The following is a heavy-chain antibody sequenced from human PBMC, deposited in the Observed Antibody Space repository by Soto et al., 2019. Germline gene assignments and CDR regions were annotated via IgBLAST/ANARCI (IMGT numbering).Heavy chain of an antibody. Sequence: QVQLQESGPGLVKPSETLSLTCTVSGGSISSYYWSWIRQPPGKGLEWIGYIYYSGSTNYNPSLKTPVPTPVDTSKPQFSLKLSSVTAPDTAVYYCASRYGGTLAYWGPGTLVTVSS. CDR2: IYYSGST. J-gene: IGHJ4*02. CDR3: ASRYGGTLAY. V-gene: IGHV4-59*08. D-gene: IGHD4-17*01. CDR1: GGSISSYY.